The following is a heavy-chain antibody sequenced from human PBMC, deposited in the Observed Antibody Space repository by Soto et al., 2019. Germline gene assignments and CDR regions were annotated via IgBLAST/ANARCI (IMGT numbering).Heavy chain of an antibody. CDR2: IYYSGTT. CDR1: GVSISSSTYY. Sequence: SETLSLTCTVSGVSISSSTYYWAWIRQPPGKGLEWIASIYYSGTTYYNPSLKSRVTISVDTSKKQLSLKLSSVTAADTAVYYCASEFNGDYFDYWGQGTLVTVSS. J-gene: IGHJ4*02. CDR3: ASEFNGDYFDY. D-gene: IGHD4-17*01. V-gene: IGHV4-39*01.